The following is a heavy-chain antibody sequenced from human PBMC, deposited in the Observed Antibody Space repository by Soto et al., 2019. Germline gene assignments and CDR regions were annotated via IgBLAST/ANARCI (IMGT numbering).Heavy chain of an antibody. D-gene: IGHD6-13*01. CDR3: TRGGSSWSTEYYQH. Sequence: ASVKVSCKASGYTFSNYGISWVRQAPGQGPEWMGWISGFNGDTKYAQTLQDRVTMTTDTSTSTAYMEVRSLRYDDTAVYYCTRGGSSWSTEYYQHWGQGTLVTAPQ. CDR1: GYTFSNYG. CDR2: ISGFNGDT. J-gene: IGHJ1*01. V-gene: IGHV1-18*01.